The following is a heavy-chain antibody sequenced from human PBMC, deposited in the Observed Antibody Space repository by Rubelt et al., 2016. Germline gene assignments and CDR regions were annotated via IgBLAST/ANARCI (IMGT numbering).Heavy chain of an antibody. V-gene: IGHV3-66*01. J-gene: IGHJ5*02. Sequence: EVQLVESGGGLVQPGRSLRLSCAASRFTLDDYAMHWVRQAPGKGLEWVSGIYSGGSTHYADSVKGRFTISRDNSKNAVYLQMNSLKAEDTAVYYCARDFLLRSYGDFAPVVSWGQGTLVTVSS. CDR2: IYSGGST. CDR3: ARDFLLRSYGDFAPVVS. D-gene: IGHD4-17*01. CDR1: RFTLDDYA.